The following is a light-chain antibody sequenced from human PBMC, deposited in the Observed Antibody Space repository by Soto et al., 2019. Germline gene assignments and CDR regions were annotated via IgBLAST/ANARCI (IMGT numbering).Light chain of an antibody. Sequence: QSALTQPASVSGSPGQSITISCTGSSSDVGGYDLVSWYQQHPGKVPKVMIYAVTNRPSGVSNRFSGTESGNRASLTISGLQAEDEADYYCCSYAGNTTLVFGGGTKLTVL. CDR3: CSYAGNTTLV. V-gene: IGLV2-23*02. J-gene: IGLJ3*02. CDR2: AVT. CDR1: SSDVGGYDL.